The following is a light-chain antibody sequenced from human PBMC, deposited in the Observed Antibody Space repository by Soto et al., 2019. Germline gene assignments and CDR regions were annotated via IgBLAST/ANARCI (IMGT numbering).Light chain of an antibody. Sequence: EIVLTQSPATLSLSPGERATLSCRASQSVSTSLAWYQQKPGQAPRLLIYDAANMATGIPARFSGSGSGTDFTLTISSLEPEYFAVYDCQQGRSWPPLTFGGGTKVEIK. CDR3: QQGRSWPPLT. V-gene: IGKV3-11*01. J-gene: IGKJ4*01. CDR2: DAA. CDR1: QSVSTS.